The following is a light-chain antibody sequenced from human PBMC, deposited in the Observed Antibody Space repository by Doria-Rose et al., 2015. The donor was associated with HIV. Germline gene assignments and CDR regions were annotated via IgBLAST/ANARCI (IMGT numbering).Light chain of an antibody. J-gene: IGKJ1*01. Sequence: TQSPGTLSLSPGERVTLSCRASQSFSSTYLAWYQQKHGQAPSLLSYDGSTMATGIPDRFSTSGSGTDFTLTINRLEPEDLALYYCHQYGSAWTFGQGTKVEI. CDR3: HQYGSAWT. CDR1: QSFSSTY. V-gene: IGKV3-20*01. CDR2: DGS.